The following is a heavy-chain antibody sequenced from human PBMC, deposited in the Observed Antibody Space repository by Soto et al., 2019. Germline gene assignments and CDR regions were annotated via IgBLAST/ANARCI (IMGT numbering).Heavy chain of an antibody. D-gene: IGHD4-4*01. CDR1: GGSISSSSYY. V-gene: IGHV4-39*01. Sequence: SETLSLTCTVSGGSISSSSYYWGWIRQPPGKGLEWIGSIYYSGSTYYNPSLKSRVTISVDTSKNQFSLKLSSVTAADTAVYYCARHARLPKVSYDYYYYMDVWGKGTTVTVSS. CDR2: IYYSGST. J-gene: IGHJ6*03. CDR3: ARHARLPKVSYDYYYYMDV.